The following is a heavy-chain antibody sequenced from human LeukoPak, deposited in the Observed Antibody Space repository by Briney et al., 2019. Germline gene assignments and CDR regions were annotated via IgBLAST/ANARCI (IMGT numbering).Heavy chain of an antibody. CDR2: ISSSSSYI. CDR3: AKDLHYGSADY. D-gene: IGHD3-10*01. V-gene: IGHV3-21*01. CDR1: GFTFSSYV. J-gene: IGHJ4*02. Sequence: PGGSLRLSCAASGFTFSSYVMHWVRQAPGKGLEWVSSISSSSSYIYYADSVKGRFTISRDNAKNALYLQMNSLRAEDTAVYYCAKDLHYGSADYWGQGTLVTVSS.